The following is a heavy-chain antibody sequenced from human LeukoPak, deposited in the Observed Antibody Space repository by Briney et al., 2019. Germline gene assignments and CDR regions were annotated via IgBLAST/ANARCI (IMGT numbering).Heavy chain of an antibody. CDR3: TTRRPDAFDI. J-gene: IGHJ3*02. CDR1: GFTFSGSA. Sequence: GGSLRLSCAASGFTFSGSAMHCVRQASGKGLGWVCRIISEANSYATAYAASVKGSFTISRDDSKNTAYLQMNSLKTEDTAVYYCTTRRPDAFDIWGQGTMVTVSS. CDR2: IISEANSYAT. V-gene: IGHV3-73*01.